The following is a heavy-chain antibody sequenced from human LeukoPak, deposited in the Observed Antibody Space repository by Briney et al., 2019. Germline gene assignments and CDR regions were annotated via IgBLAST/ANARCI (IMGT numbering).Heavy chain of an antibody. V-gene: IGHV3-74*01. CDR3: ARATYYGDYEENI. Sequence: PGGSLRLSCAASGFTFNSYWFHWVRQAPGKGLVWVSRINSDGSDTIYADSVKGRFTISRDNAKNALYLQMNSLRAEDTAVYYCARATYYGDYEENIWGQGTMVTVSS. CDR2: INSDGSDT. J-gene: IGHJ3*02. CDR1: GFTFNSYW. D-gene: IGHD4-17*01.